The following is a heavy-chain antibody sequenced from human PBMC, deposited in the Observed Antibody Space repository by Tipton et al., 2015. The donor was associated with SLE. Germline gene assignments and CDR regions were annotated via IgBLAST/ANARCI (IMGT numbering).Heavy chain of an antibody. D-gene: IGHD4-17*01. CDR2: ILSTGIT. J-gene: IGHJ4*02. CDR3: ARDSHTGYGDFYVDS. Sequence: TLSLTCSVSGVSISRGSYFWTWIRQPAGKGLEWVGHILSTGITDYNPSLKSRVSISADTSKNQFSLNLDSMTAADTAVYYCARDSHTGYGDFYVDSWGQGTLVTVSS. V-gene: IGHV4-61*09. CDR1: GVSISRGSYF.